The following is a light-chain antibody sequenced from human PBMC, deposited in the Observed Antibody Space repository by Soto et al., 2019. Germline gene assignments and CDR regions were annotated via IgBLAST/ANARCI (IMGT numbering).Light chain of an antibody. CDR3: QQYNSFT. J-gene: IGKJ4*02. Sequence: DIQMTQSPSTLSASVGDRVTITCRASQTISSWLAWYQQKPAKAPKLLIYDAASLESGVSSMISGSGSATESTLTNSSLQPDDFATYYCQQYNSFTFGGATKVEFK. V-gene: IGKV1-5*01. CDR2: DAA. CDR1: QTISSW.